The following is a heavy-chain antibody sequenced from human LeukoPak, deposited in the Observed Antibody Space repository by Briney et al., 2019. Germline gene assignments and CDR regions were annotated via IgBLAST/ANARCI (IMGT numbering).Heavy chain of an antibody. CDR3: AREGGYCSGGSCYFGRFDP. Sequence: SETLSLTCTVSGGSISSGGYYWSWIRQHPGKGLEWIGYIYYGGSTYYNPSLKSRVTISVDTSKNQFSLKLSSVTAADTAVYYCAREGGYCSGGSCYFGRFDPWGQGTLVTVSS. CDR2: IYYGGST. V-gene: IGHV4-31*03. J-gene: IGHJ5*02. D-gene: IGHD2-15*01. CDR1: GGSISSGGYY.